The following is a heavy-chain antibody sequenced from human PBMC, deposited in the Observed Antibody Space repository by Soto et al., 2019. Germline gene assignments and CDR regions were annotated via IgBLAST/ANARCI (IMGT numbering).Heavy chain of an antibody. CDR2: INPNSGGT. D-gene: IGHD2-2*01. CDR1: GYTFTGYY. J-gene: IGHJ6*02. Sequence: ASVKVSCKASGYTFTGYYMHWVRQAPGQGLEWMGWINPNSGGTNYAQKFQGWVTMTRDTSISTAYMELSRLRSDDTAVYYCARVQVFSSTSCGPADYYYYYGMDVWGQGTTVTVSS. V-gene: IGHV1-2*04. CDR3: ARVQVFSSTSCGPADYYYYYGMDV.